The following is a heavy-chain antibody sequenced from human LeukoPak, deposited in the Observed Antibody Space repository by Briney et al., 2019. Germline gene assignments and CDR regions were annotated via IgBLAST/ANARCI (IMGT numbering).Heavy chain of an antibody. CDR1: GGTFSSYA. V-gene: IGHV1-69*01. Sequence: EASVKVSCKASGGTFSSYAISWVRQAPGQGLEWMGGIIPIFGTANYAQKFQGRVTITADESTSTAYMELSSLCSEDSAVYYCARPTTVTPYYFDYWGQGTLVTVSS. J-gene: IGHJ4*02. CDR2: IIPIFGTA. CDR3: ARPTTVTPYYFDY. D-gene: IGHD4-17*01.